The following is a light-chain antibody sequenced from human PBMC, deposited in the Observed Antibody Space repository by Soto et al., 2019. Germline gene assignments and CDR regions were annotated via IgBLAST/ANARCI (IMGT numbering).Light chain of an antibody. V-gene: IGKV3-11*01. CDR1: QSVSSF. J-gene: IGKJ4*01. Sequence: EIVLTQSPATLSLSPGERATLSCRPSQSVSSFLSWYQQKPGQPPRLLIYDASNRATGIPARFSGSGSATEFTLTVSSLEPEDSAVYYCQQGSKWPLTFGGGTKVDIK. CDR3: QQGSKWPLT. CDR2: DAS.